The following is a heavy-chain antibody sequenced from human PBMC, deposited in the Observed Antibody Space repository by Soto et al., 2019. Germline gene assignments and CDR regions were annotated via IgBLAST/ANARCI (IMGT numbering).Heavy chain of an antibody. J-gene: IGHJ4*02. CDR2: IYWNDEK. Sequence: QITLKESGPTLVKPTQTLTLTCAFSGFSLSTSGEGVGWIRQPPGKALEWLAFIYWNDEKRYRPSLKTRLASTKDTSKSQVVLTITNMDPVDTATYYGSHRWQQVYDHWGQGTLVTVSS. CDR1: GFSLSTSGEG. D-gene: IGHD6-13*01. V-gene: IGHV2-5*01. CDR3: SHRWQQVYDH.